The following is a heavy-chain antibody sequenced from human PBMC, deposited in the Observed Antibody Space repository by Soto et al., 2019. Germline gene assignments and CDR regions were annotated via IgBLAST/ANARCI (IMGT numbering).Heavy chain of an antibody. V-gene: IGHV5-10-1*01. CDR1: GYRLTTYC. CDR2: IDPSDSYT. Sequence: PGVSLTNSRKVPGYRLTTYCIIVERQMPGKGLEWMGRIDPSDSYTNSSPSFQGHVTISADRSISTAYLQWSSLKASDTAMYYCARSDSSPSYGMDVWGQGTTGTVS. D-gene: IGHD2-2*01. J-gene: IGHJ6*02. CDR3: ARSDSSPSYGMDV.